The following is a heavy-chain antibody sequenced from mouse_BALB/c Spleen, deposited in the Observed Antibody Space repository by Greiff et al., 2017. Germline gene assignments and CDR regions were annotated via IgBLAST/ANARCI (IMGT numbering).Heavy chain of an antibody. D-gene: IGHD2-12*01. CDR3: ARGYDGAFDY. CDR2: ISSGGST. Sequence: EVKLMESGGGLVKPGGSLKLSCAASGFTFSSYAMSWVRQTPEKRLEWVASISSGGSTYYPDSVKGRFTISRDNARNILYLQMSSLRSEDTAMYYCARGYDGAFDYWGQGTTLTVSS. J-gene: IGHJ2*01. V-gene: IGHV5-6-5*01. CDR1: GFTFSSYA.